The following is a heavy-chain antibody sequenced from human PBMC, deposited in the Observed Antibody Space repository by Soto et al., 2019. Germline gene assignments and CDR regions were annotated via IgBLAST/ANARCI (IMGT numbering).Heavy chain of an antibody. V-gene: IGHV1-69*12. CDR2: IIPIFGTA. D-gene: IGHD2-2*01. J-gene: IGHJ6*02. CDR3: ARHVPAAGYYYGMDV. Sequence: QVQVVQSGAEVKKPRSSVKVSCKASGGTFSSYAISWVRKAPGQGHEWMGGIIPIFGTANYAQKFQGRVTITADESTSTAYMELSSLRSEDTAVYYCARHVPAAGYYYGMDVWGQGTTVTVSS. CDR1: GGTFSSYA.